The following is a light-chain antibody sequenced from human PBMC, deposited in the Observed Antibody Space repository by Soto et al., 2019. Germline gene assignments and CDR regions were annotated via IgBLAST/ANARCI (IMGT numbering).Light chain of an antibody. CDR3: SSYTSSSTLV. CDR1: SSDVGGYNY. J-gene: IGLJ3*02. V-gene: IGLV2-14*01. Sequence: QSDLTQPASVSGSPGQSITISCTGTSSDVGGYNYVSWYQQHPGKAPKLMIYDVSNRPSGVSNRFSGSKSGNTASLTISGLQAEDEADYYCSSYTSSSTLVFGGVTKLTVL. CDR2: DVS.